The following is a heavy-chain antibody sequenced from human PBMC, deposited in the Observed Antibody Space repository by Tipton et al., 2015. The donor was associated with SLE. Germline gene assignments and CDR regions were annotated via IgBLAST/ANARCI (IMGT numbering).Heavy chain of an antibody. D-gene: IGHD6-6*01. J-gene: IGHJ1*01. V-gene: IGHV4-59*12. CDR1: GYSISSSYY. CDR3: ARRIAAVQH. Sequence: TLSLTCAVSGYSISSSYYWSWIRQPPGKGLEWIGYIYYSGSTNYNPSLKSRVTISVDTSKNQFSLKLSSVTAADTAVYYCARRIAAVQHWGQGTLVTVSS. CDR2: IYYSGST.